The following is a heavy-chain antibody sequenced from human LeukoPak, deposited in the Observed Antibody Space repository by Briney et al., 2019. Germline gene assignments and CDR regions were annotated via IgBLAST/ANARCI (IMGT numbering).Heavy chain of an antibody. D-gene: IGHD3-3*01. CDR1: GFTFSDYY. Sequence: PGGSLRLSCAASGFTFSDYYMSWIRQAPGKGLEWVSYISSSGSTIYCADSVKGRFTISRDNAKNSLYLQMNSLRAEDTAVYYCARGYYDFWSGYLIDYWGQGTLVTVSS. CDR3: ARGYYDFWSGYLIDY. CDR2: ISSSGSTI. J-gene: IGHJ4*02. V-gene: IGHV3-11*01.